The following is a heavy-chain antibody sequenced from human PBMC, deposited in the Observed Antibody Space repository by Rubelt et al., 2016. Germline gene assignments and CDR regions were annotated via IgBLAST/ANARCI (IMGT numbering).Heavy chain of an antibody. J-gene: IGHJ4*02. CDR3: ARDDRPGIAAAGVDY. CDR1: GYTFTGYY. D-gene: IGHD6-13*01. Sequence: QVQLVQSGAEVKKPGASVKVSCKASGYTFTGYYMHWVRQAPGQGLEWMGWINPNSGGTNYARKLQGRDTMTRDTSRGTAYMELSRLRSEDTAVYYCARDDRPGIAAAGVDYWGQGTLVTVSS. V-gene: IGHV1-2*02. CDR2: INPNSGGT.